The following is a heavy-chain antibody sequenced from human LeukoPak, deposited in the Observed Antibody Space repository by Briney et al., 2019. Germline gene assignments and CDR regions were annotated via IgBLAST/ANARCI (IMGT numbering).Heavy chain of an antibody. CDR2: IYPGDSNT. V-gene: IGHV5-51*01. D-gene: IGHD6-19*01. CDR1: GYSFTTYW. CDR3: AKRRAVAWQYYFDD. J-gene: IGHJ4*02. Sequence: GESLKISCKGSGYSFTTYWIGWVRQMPGKGLEWMGIIYPGDSNTRYSPSFQGQVTTSVDKSISTAFLQWSSLKASDTAMYYCAKRRAVAWQYYFDDWGQGTLVTVSS.